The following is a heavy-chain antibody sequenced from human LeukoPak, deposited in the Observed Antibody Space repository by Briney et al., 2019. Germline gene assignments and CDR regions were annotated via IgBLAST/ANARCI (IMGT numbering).Heavy chain of an antibody. V-gene: IGHV3-30*04. CDR1: GFTFSSYA. CDR2: ISYDGSNK. D-gene: IGHD3-9*01. Sequence: GGSLRLSCAASGFTFSSYAMHWVRQAPGKGLEWVAVISYDGSNKYYADSVKGRFTISRDNSKNTLYLQMNSLRAEDTAVYYCAGDLLTGYYKGSANYFDYWGQGTLVTVSS. CDR3: AGDLLTGYYKGSANYFDY. J-gene: IGHJ4*02.